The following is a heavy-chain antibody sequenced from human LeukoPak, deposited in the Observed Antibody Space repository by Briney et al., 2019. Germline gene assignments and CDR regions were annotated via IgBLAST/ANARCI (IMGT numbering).Heavy chain of an antibody. V-gene: IGHV1-69*13. CDR2: IIPIFGTA. Sequence: SVKVSCKAAGYTFTGYYMFWVRQAPGQGLEWMGGIIPIFGTANYAQKFQGRVTITADESTSTAYMELSSLRSEDTAVYYCARDSRYCSSTSCPRVFDYWGQGTLVTVSS. D-gene: IGHD2-2*01. CDR1: GYTFTGYY. CDR3: ARDSRYCSSTSCPRVFDY. J-gene: IGHJ4*02.